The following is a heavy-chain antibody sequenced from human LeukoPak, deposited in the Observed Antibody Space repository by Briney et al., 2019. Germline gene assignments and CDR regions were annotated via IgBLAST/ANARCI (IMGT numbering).Heavy chain of an antibody. CDR2: ISYDGSTK. J-gene: IGHJ4*02. CDR1: GFIFSTHG. V-gene: IGHV3-30*18. D-gene: IGHD3-10*01. Sequence: GRSLRLSCAASGFIFSTHGMHWVRQAPGKGLEWVSLISYDGSTKYYADSVEGRFTISRDNSKSTLYLQLNSLRVEDTAVYYCAKDRHFYGAGTYYNLDYWGQGTLVTASS. CDR3: AKDRHFYGAGTYYNLDY.